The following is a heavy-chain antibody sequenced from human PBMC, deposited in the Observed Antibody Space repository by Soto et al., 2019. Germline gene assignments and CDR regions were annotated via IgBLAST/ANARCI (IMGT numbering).Heavy chain of an antibody. CDR2: ISSSSSTI. Sequence: LRLSCAASGFTFSSYSMNWVRQAPGKGLEWVSYISSSSSTIYYADSVKGRFTISGDNAKNSLYLQMNSLRDEDTAVYYCAQSRWGELSNYGMDVWGQGTTVTVSS. D-gene: IGHD1-26*01. J-gene: IGHJ6*02. V-gene: IGHV3-48*02. CDR1: GFTFSSYS. CDR3: AQSRWGELSNYGMDV.